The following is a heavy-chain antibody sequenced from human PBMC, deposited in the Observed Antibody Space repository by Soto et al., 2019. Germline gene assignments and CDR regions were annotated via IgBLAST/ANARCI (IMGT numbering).Heavy chain of an antibody. Sequence: ASVKVSCKASGFTFTSSAVQWVRQARGQRLEWIGWIIADSGDTNSAQKFQDRVTITRDTSTTTAYMELSRLRSDDTAVYYCARGTPTFSYDSSGYYSFDYWGQGTLVTVSS. V-gene: IGHV1-58*01. D-gene: IGHD3-22*01. CDR1: GFTFTSSA. J-gene: IGHJ4*02. CDR3: ARGTPTFSYDSSGYYSFDY. CDR2: IIADSGDT.